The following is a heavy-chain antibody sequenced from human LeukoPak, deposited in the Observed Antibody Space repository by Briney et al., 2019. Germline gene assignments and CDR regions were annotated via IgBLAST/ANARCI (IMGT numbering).Heavy chain of an antibody. D-gene: IGHD4-11*01. Sequence: SETLSLTCAVYGGAFSGYYWSWIRQPPGKGLEWIGEINHSGDTKYNPSLKRRVSMSVDVSKDQFSLKLNSLTAADTAVYYCARGSRNYNNYEGADYWGQGTLVTVSS. J-gene: IGHJ4*02. V-gene: IGHV4-34*01. CDR3: ARGSRNYNNYEGADY. CDR1: GGAFSGYY. CDR2: INHSGDT.